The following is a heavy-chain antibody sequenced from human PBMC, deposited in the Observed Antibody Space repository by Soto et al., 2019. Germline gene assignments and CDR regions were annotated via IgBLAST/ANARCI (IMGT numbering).Heavy chain of an antibody. CDR3: AKDFLRYYYYYMDV. CDR2: ISYDGSNK. Sequence: QVQLVESGGGVVQPGRSLRLSCAASGFTFSSYGMHWVRQAPGKGLEWVAVISYDGSNKYYADSVKGRFTISRDNSKNTLYLQMNSLRAADTAVYYCAKDFLRYYYYYMDVWGKGTTVTVSS. J-gene: IGHJ6*03. V-gene: IGHV3-30*18. CDR1: GFTFSSYG.